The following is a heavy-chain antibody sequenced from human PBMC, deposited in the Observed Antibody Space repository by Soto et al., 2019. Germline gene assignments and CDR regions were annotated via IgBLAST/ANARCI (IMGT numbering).Heavy chain of an antibody. CDR1: GDTFSSYT. V-gene: IGHV1-69*02. Sequence: VQLVQSGADVKKPGSSVKVSCKAYGDTFSSYTINWVRQAPGQGLEWMGRLIPLLDLANYTQKFQGRVTITAHKSTNTAYMELANLRSEDTAVYYCAGLGSGWQSEYFDNWGQGTLVTVSS. J-gene: IGHJ1*01. CDR3: AGLGSGWQSEYFDN. CDR2: LIPLLDLA. D-gene: IGHD6-19*01.